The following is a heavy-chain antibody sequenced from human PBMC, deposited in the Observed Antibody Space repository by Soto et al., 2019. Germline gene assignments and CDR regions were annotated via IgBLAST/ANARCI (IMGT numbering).Heavy chain of an antibody. CDR2: IKSKTDGGTT. CDR3: TTDPVGEWLAFDY. Sequence: EVQLVESGGGLVKPGGSLRLSCAASGFTFSNAWMSWVRQAPGKGLEWVGRIKSKTDGGTTDYAAPVKGRFTISRDDSKNTLYLQMNSLKTEDTAVYYCTTDPVGEWLAFDYWGQGTLVTVSS. V-gene: IGHV3-15*01. J-gene: IGHJ4*02. D-gene: IGHD6-19*01. CDR1: GFTFSNAW.